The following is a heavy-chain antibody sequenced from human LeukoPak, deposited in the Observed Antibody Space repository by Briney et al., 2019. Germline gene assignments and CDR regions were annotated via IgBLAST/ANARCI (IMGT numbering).Heavy chain of an antibody. CDR1: GFIFSNYG. CDR2: ISGSGGST. V-gene: IGHV3-23*01. J-gene: IGHJ4*02. Sequence: DPGGSLRLSCAASGFIFSNYGMSWVRQAPGKGLEWVSGISGSGGSTYYADSVKGRFTISRDNTKNSLYLQMNSLRAEDTAVYYCASLNYGGKSWGQGTLVTVSS. D-gene: IGHD4-23*01. CDR3: ASLNYGGKS.